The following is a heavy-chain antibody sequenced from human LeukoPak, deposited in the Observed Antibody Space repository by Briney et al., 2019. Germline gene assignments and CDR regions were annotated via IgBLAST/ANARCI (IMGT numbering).Heavy chain of an antibody. D-gene: IGHD3-10*02. CDR1: GFTFSNSG. CDR2: IWYDGSNE. CDR3: AREISMFVNAFDL. V-gene: IGHV3-33*01. J-gene: IGHJ3*01. Sequence: GRSLRLSCAASGFTFSNSGMHWVRQAPGKGLEWAAVIWYDGSNEYYADAVKGRFIISRDNSKNTVHLQMNSLRVEDTSVYYCAREISMFVNAFDLWGQGTLVAVSS.